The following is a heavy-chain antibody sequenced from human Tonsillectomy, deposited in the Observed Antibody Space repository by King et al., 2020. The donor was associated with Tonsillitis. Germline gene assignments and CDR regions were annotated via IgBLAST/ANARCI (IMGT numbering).Heavy chain of an antibody. CDR3: AKYTTRYGAGTYYNPFDY. CDR2: LSYDGIND. J-gene: IGHJ4*02. D-gene: IGHD3-10*01. Sequence: VQLVESGGGVVQPGRSRRLSCAASGFTFRNYGMHWVRQAPGKGLEWVAALSYDGINDYYAESVKDRFTISRDNSKNTVYLQMNSLRTEDTAVYFCAKYTTRYGAGTYYNPFDYWGQGTLVTVSS. V-gene: IGHV3-30*18. CDR1: GFTFRNYG.